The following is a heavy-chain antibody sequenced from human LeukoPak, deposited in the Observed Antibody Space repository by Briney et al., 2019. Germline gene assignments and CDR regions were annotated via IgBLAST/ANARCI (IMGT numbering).Heavy chain of an antibody. D-gene: IGHD3-9*01. CDR2: MNPNSDNT. CDR3: ATRPYKYYDILTGYYRSEFEY. Sequence: ASVKVSCKASGYTFTSYDINWVRQATGQGLEWMGWMNPNSDNTGYAQKFQGRVTMTRNTSISTVYMELSSLRSEDTAVYYCATRPYKYYDILTGYYRSEFEYWGQGTLVTVSS. V-gene: IGHV1-8*01. J-gene: IGHJ4*02. CDR1: GYTFTSYD.